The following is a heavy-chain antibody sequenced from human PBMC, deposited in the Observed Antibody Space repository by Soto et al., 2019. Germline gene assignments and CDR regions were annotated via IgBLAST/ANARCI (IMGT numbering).Heavy chain of an antibody. V-gene: IGHV1-3*01. CDR1: GYSFISYA. Sequence: ASVKVSCKASGYSFISYAMQWVRQAPGQRLEWMGWINGGNGNIKYSQKFQGRVTITRDTSASTAYMELSSLTSEDTAVYYCARTPYCSGNNCYSFDYWGQGTLVTVSS. D-gene: IGHD2-15*01. J-gene: IGHJ4*02. CDR3: ARTPYCSGNNCYSFDY. CDR2: INGGNGNI.